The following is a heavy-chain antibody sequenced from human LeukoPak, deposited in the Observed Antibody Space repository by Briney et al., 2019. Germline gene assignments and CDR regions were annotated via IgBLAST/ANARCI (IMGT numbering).Heavy chain of an antibody. CDR2: ISGSGGST. D-gene: IGHD4-17*01. J-gene: IGHJ4*02. CDR1: GFTFSSYA. V-gene: IGHV3-23*01. CDR3: AKDLGSVTTSLV. Sequence: PGGSLRLSCAASGFTFSSYAMSWVRQAPGKGLEWVSAISGSGGSTYYADSVKGRFTISRDNSKNTLYLRMNSLRAEDTAVYYCAKDLGSVTTSLVWDQGTLVTVSS.